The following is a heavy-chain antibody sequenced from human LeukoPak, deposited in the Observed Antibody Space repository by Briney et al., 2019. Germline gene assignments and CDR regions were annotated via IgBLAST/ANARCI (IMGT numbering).Heavy chain of an antibody. CDR1: GYSINSGHY. Sequence: SETLSLTCTVSGYSINSGHYWSWIRQPAGKGLEWIGRIYTSGSTNYNPSLKSRVTISVDTSKNQFSLKLSSVTAADTAVYYCARDLLVGYFDYWGQGTLVTVSS. D-gene: IGHD2-15*01. J-gene: IGHJ4*02. V-gene: IGHV4-61*02. CDR2: IYTSGST. CDR3: ARDLLVGYFDY.